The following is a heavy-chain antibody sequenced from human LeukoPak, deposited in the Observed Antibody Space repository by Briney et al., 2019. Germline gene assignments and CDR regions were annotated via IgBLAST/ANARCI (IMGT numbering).Heavy chain of an antibody. J-gene: IGHJ4*02. CDR2: ISGSDGST. CDR1: GFTFRKYA. CDR3: AKYDFWSGYHYLDH. Sequence: HPGGSLRLSCAASGFTFRKYAMSWVRQAPGKGLEWVSGISGSDGSTYYADSVKGRFTISRDNSKNTLYLQMNSLRAEDTAVYYCAKYDFWSGYHYLDHWGQGTLVTVSS. V-gene: IGHV3-23*01. D-gene: IGHD3-3*01.